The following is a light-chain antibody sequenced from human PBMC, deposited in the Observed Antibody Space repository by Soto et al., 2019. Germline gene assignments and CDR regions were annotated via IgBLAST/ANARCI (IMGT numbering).Light chain of an antibody. Sequence: ELVMTQSPVTLSVSPGERATLSCRASQSITNNLAWYQQRPGQGPRLLIYGASTRATGVPARFSGSGSGTEFTLTISSLQSEDFATYYCQHFNNWPPELTFGGGTKVDIK. CDR2: GAS. J-gene: IGKJ4*01. CDR3: QHFNNWPPELT. CDR1: QSITNN. V-gene: IGKV3-15*01.